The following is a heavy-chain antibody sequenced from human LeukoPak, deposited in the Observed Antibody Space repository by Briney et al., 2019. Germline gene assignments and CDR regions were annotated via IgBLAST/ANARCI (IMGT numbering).Heavy chain of an antibody. J-gene: IGHJ4*02. CDR3: ARDALGYCSSTSCYTANY. Sequence: ASVKVSCKASGYTLTGYYMHWVRQAPGQGLEWMGWINPNSGGTNYAQKFQGRVTMTRDTSISTAYMELSRLRSDDTAVYYCARDALGYCSSTSCYTANYWGQGTLVTVSS. CDR1: GYTLTGYY. D-gene: IGHD2-2*02. CDR2: INPNSGGT. V-gene: IGHV1-2*02.